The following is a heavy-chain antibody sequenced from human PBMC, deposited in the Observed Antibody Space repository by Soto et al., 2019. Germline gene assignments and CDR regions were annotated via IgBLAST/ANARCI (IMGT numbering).Heavy chain of an antibody. V-gene: IGHV3-30*18. CDR3: AKDLLLTTITTVGD. CDR1: GFIFSTYG. D-gene: IGHD4-17*01. CDR2: ISYDGNNK. J-gene: IGHJ4*02. Sequence: GVSLRLSCAASGFIFSTYGMHWVRQAPGKGLEWLSVISYDGNNKYYADSVKGRFTISRDNSKNTLWLQVDSLRTEDTAVYYCAKDLLLTTITTVGDWGQGTLVTVSS.